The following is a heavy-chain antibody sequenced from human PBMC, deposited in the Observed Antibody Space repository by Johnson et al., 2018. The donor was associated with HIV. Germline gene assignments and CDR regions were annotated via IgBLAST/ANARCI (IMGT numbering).Heavy chain of an antibody. CDR3: ARHYGWGDHWDAFDI. J-gene: IGHJ3*02. V-gene: IGHV3-74*01. CDR1: RFSFSSYW. Sequence: VQLVESGGGLVQPGGSLRLSCAASRFSFSSYWMHWVRQAPGKGLVWVSRINSDGSSTNYADSVKGRFTISRDNAKKPLYLQMSSLRAEDTAVYYCARHYGWGDHWDAFDIWGQGTMVTVSS. CDR2: INSDGSST. D-gene: IGHD4-17*01.